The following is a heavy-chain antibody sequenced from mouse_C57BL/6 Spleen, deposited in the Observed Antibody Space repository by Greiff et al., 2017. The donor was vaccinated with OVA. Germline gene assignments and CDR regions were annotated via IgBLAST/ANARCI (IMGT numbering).Heavy chain of an antibody. J-gene: IGHJ3*01. V-gene: IGHV3-6*01. CDR3: ARDRAAQATPFAY. D-gene: IGHD3-2*02. CDR2: ISYDGSN. Sequence: VQLQQSGPGLVKPSQSLSLTCSVTGYSITSGYYWNWIRQFPGNKLEWMGYISYDGSNNYNPSLKNRISITRDTSKNQFFLKLNSVTTEDTATYYCARDRAAQATPFAYWGQGTLVTVSA. CDR1: GYSITSGYY.